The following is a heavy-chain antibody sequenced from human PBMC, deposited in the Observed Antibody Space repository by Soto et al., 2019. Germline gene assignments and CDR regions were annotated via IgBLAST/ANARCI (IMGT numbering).Heavy chain of an antibody. CDR3: ARGGGSSFFDY. J-gene: IGHJ4*02. Sequence: QVQLEQSGAEVKEPGASVRVSCKLSGDTFTRYYIHWVRQAPGQGLEWMGRINPNSGDTKYAQSFQGRVNMTRDTSINTAYMELSRLRSDDTAVYYCARGGGSSFFDYWGQGILVTVSS. D-gene: IGHD2-2*01. CDR2: INPNSGDT. CDR1: GDTFTRYY. V-gene: IGHV1-2*06.